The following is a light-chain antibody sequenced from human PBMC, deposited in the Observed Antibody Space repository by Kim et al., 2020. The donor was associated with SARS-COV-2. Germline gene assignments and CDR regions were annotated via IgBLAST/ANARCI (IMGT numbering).Light chain of an antibody. CDR1: GSNIESNT. J-gene: IGLJ3*02. CDR3: AAWDDRMNGWV. V-gene: IGLV1-44*01. CDR2: SND. Sequence: GQRVTLACSGSGSNIESNTASWYQQLPGSAPKLLIYSNDQRPSGVPGRFSGSRSGTSASLAIRGLQSEDEADYYCAAWDDRMNGWVFGGGTQLTVL.